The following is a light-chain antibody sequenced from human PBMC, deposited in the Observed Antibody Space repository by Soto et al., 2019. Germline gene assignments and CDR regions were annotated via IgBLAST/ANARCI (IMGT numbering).Light chain of an antibody. V-gene: IGLV2-23*01. CDR1: SSDVGNYNL. CDR2: EGS. J-gene: IGLJ2*01. CDR3: SSYVGSSTLL. Sequence: QSALTQPASVSGSPGQSITISCTGTSSDVGNYNLVSWYQQHPGKAPKLMMYEGSKRPSGVSNRFSGSKSGNTASLTISGLQAEDEADYFCSSYVGSSTLLFGGGTKLTVL.